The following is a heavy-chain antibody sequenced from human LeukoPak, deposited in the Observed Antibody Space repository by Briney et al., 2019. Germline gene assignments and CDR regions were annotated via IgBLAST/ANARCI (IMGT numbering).Heavy chain of an antibody. CDR2: ISYDGHSI. CDR3: AVGAKRYYFDY. V-gene: IGHV3-30-3*01. CDR1: GFTFSTYA. Sequence: QAGGSLRLSCAASGFTFSTYALHWVRQAPGKGLQWVAVISYDGHSIQYADSVKGRFTISRDNAKNSLYLQMNSLRAEDTAVYYCAVGAKRYYFDYWGQGTLVTVSS. D-gene: IGHD1-26*01. J-gene: IGHJ4*02.